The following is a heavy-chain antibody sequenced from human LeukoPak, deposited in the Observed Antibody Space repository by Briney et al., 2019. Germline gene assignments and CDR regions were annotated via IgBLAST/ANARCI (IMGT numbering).Heavy chain of an antibody. CDR3: ARGNYFGDYVGVGIYFDY. D-gene: IGHD4-17*01. J-gene: IGHJ4*02. V-gene: IGHV3-7*01. Sequence: PGGSLRLSCAASGFSLSCYWMSWVGQAPGKGLEWVANIKQDGSENYYVDSVKGRFTTSRDNAKSSLYLQMNSLRAEDTAVYYCARGNYFGDYVGVGIYFDYWGQGNLVTVSS. CDR2: IKQDGSEN. CDR1: GFSLSCYW.